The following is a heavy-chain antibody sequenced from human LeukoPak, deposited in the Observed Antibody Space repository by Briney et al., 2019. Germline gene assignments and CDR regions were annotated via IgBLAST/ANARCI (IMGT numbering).Heavy chain of an antibody. CDR2: MYHSGDT. CDR1: GYSVSSGYY. J-gene: IGHJ5*02. V-gene: IGHV4-38-2*02. Sequence: SETLSLTCTVSGYSVSSGYYWGWFRQPPGKGREWMGSMYHSGDTYYNPPLKSRVTISVDTSKNQLSLKLSSVTAADTAVYYFARSKAHLSTSWYGTWFDPWGQGTLVTVSS. D-gene: IGHD2-2*01. CDR3: ARSKAHLSTSWYGTWFDP.